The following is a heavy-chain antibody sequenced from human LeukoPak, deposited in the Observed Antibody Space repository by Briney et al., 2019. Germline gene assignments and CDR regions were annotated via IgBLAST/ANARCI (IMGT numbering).Heavy chain of an antibody. Sequence: SETLSLTCTVSGGSISSYYWSWIRQPPGKGLEWIGYIYYSGSTNYNPSLKSRVTISVDTSKNQFSLKLSSVTAADTAVYYCARMDKWLVRPADYWGQGTLVTVSS. CDR3: ARMDKWLVRPADY. D-gene: IGHD6-19*01. V-gene: IGHV4-59*12. CDR2: IYYSGST. CDR1: GGSISSYY. J-gene: IGHJ4*02.